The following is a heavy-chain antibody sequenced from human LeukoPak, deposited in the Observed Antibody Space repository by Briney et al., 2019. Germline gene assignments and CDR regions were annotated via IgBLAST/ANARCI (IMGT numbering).Heavy chain of an antibody. D-gene: IGHD2-21*01. J-gene: IGHJ3*02. CDR3: ARPAYMGLDAFDI. CDR1: GYTFTSYW. CDR2: IFPGDSDT. V-gene: IGHV5-51*01. Sequence: GESLKISCKGSGYTFTSYWIGWGRQLPGKGLEWMGIIFPGDSDTRYSPSVQGHVTISADKSINTVYLQWSSLKASDTAMYFCARPAYMGLDAFDIWGQGTMVAVSS.